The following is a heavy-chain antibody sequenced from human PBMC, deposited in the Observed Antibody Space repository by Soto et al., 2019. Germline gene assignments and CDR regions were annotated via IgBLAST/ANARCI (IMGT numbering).Heavy chain of an antibody. CDR1: GFTFSNAW. V-gene: IGHV3-15*07. D-gene: IGHD3-10*01. Sequence: GGSLRLSCAASGFTFSNAWMNWVRQAPGKGLEWVGRIKSKTDGGTTDYAAPVKGRFPISRDDSKNTLYLQMNSLKTEDTAVYYCTTDPNYFGPRIFDYWGQGTLVTVSS. CDR3: TTDPNYFGPRIFDY. CDR2: IKSKTDGGTT. J-gene: IGHJ4*02.